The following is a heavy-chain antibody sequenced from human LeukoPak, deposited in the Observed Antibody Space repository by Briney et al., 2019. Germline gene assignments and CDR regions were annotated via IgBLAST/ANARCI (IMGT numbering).Heavy chain of an antibody. D-gene: IGHD6-6*01. CDR2: ISGSGGST. CDR3: AKHIDARPSYFDY. Sequence: PGGSLRLSCAASGFTFNKAWMNWVRQAPGKGLEWVSGISGSGGSTYYADSVKGRFTISRDNSKHTLYLQMNSLRAEDTAVYYCAKHIDARPSYFDYWGQGTLVTVSS. CDR1: GFTFNKAW. J-gene: IGHJ4*02. V-gene: IGHV3-23*01.